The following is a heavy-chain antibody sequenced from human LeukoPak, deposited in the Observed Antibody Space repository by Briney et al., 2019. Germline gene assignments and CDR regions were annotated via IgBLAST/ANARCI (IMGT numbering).Heavy chain of an antibody. J-gene: IGHJ4*02. V-gene: IGHV3-66*01. CDR3: ARLWFGELAFDY. CDR1: GFTFSSNY. D-gene: IGHD3-10*01. Sequence: PGGSLRLSCAASGFTFSSNYMNWVRQAPGKGLEWVSVIYRGGNKYYSDSVKGRFTIPRDNSKNTLYLQMNSLRAEDTAVYYCARLWFGELAFDYWGQGTLVTVSS. CDR2: IYRGGNK.